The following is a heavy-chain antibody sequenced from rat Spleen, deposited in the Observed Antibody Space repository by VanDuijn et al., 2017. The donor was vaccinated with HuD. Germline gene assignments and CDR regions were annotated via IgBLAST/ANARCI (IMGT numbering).Heavy chain of an antibody. CDR1: GFTFSSYW. Sequence: EVQLVATGGGLVQPGRSLKLSCVASGFTFSSYWMYWIRQAPGKGLEWVSSINTGGTGTYYADSVKGRFTVSRDNAENTVYLQMDSLRSEDTATYYCATHPPDYWGQGVMVTVSS. CDR2: INTGGTGT. D-gene: IGHD3-8*01. CDR3: ATHPPDY. V-gene: IGHV5-58*01. J-gene: IGHJ2*01.